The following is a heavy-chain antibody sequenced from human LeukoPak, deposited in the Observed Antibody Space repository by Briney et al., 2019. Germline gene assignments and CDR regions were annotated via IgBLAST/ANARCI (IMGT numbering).Heavy chain of an antibody. CDR1: GYTFTSYD. V-gene: IGHV1-8*01. CDR3: ARALSWTTESYYYMDV. D-gene: IGHD3/OR15-3a*01. CDR2: MNPNSGNT. J-gene: IGHJ6*03. Sequence: ASVKVSCKASGYTFTSYDINWVRQATGQGLEWMGWMNPNSGNTGYAQKFQGRVTMTKNTSITTAYMELNSLISEGTAVYYCARALSWTTESYYYMDVWGKGTTVTVSS.